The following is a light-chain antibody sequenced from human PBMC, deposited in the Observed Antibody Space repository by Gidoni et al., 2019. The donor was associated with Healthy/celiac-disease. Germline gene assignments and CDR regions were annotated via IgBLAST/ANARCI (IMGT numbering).Light chain of an antibody. J-gene: IGKJ3*01. V-gene: IGKV1-27*01. CDR2: AAS. CDR1: QGISNY. CDR3: QKYNSALFT. Sequence: DIQMTQSPSSLSASVGDRVTITCRASQGISNYLAWYQQKPGKVPKLLIYAASTLQSGVPSRFSGSGSGTEFTLTISSLQPEDVATYYCQKYNSALFTFGPXTKVDIK.